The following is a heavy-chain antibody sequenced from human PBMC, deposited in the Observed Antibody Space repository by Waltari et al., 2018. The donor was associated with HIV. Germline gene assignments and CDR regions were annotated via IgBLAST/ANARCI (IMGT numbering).Heavy chain of an antibody. J-gene: IGHJ6*02. CDR2: FDPEDDET. D-gene: IGHD1-26*01. Sequence: QVQLIQSGAEVKKPGASVQVPCKVFGYTLTELSMHWVRQAPGKGLEWMGGFDPEDDETIYAQKFQGRVTMTEDTSTDSAYMELSSLTSEDTAVYYCATGGGTTSIQLYDLDVWGQGTTVTVSS. CDR1: GYTLTELS. V-gene: IGHV1-24*01. CDR3: ATGGGTTSIQLYDLDV.